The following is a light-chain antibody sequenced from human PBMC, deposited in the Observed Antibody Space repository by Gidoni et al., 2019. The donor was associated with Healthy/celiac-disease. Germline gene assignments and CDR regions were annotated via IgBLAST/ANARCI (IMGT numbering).Light chain of an antibody. J-gene: IGKJ4*01. Sequence: EIVLTQSPGTLSLSPGDRATLSCRDSQSVSSSYLAWYQQKPGQAPRLLIYCASRRATVIPDRFSGSGSGTDFTLTISRLDPEDFAVYYCQQYGSSPLTCGGGTKVEIK. CDR1: QSVSSSY. V-gene: IGKV3-20*01. CDR2: CAS. CDR3: QQYGSSPLT.